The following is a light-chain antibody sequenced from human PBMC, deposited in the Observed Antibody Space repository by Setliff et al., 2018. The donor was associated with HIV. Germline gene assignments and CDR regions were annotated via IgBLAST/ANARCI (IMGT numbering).Light chain of an antibody. CDR3: CSYTSSTTLV. J-gene: IGLJ1*01. CDR1: SSDVGGYDN. Sequence: QSVLTQPASVSGSPGQSITISCTGTSSDVGGYDNVSWYQQHPGKVPKLMLYEVGNRPSGVSNRFSGSKSGNTASLTISGLQAEDEADYYCCSYTSSTTLVFGTGTKGTVL. V-gene: IGLV2-14*01. CDR2: EVG.